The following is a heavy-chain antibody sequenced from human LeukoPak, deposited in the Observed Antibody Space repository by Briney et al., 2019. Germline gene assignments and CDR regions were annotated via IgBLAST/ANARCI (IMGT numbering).Heavy chain of an antibody. D-gene: IGHD6-19*01. CDR1: GGSFSGYY. Sequence: SETLSLTCAVYGGSFSGYYWSWIRQPPGKGLEWIGEINHSGSTNYNPSLKSRVTISVDTSKNQFSLKLSSVTAADTAVYYCARGSAVAGHNWFDPWGQGTLVTVSS. V-gene: IGHV4-34*01. CDR3: ARGSAVAGHNWFDP. J-gene: IGHJ5*02. CDR2: INHSGST.